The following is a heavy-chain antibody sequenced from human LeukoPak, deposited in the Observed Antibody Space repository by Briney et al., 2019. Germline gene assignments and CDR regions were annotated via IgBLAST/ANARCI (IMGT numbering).Heavy chain of an antibody. CDR2: IYYSGST. V-gene: IGHV4-59*01. Sequence: SESLSLTCTVSGGSISSYYWSWIRQPPGKGLEWIGYIYYSGSTNYNPSLKSRVTISVDTSKNQFSLKLSSVTAADTAVYYCARASGGYDTIDYWGQGTLVTVSS. J-gene: IGHJ4*02. D-gene: IGHD5-12*01. CDR1: GGSISSYY. CDR3: ARASGGYDTIDY.